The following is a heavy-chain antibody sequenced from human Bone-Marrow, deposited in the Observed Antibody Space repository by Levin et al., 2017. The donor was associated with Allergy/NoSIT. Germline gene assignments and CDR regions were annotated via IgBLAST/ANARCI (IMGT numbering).Heavy chain of an antibody. Sequence: SETLSLTCAVYGGSFSGHYWSWIRQPPGKGLEWIGEINHSGTTNYNPSLKSRVTISVDTSKNQFSLKVTYVTAADTAVYYCAREGDSVTHFDHWGQGTLVSVSS. V-gene: IGHV4-34*01. CDR2: INHSGTT. CDR3: AREGDSVTHFDH. D-gene: IGHD2-21*02. CDR1: GGSFSGHY. J-gene: IGHJ4*02.